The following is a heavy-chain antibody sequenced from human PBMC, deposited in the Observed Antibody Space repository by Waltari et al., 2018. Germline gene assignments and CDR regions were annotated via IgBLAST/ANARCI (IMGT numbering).Heavy chain of an antibody. J-gene: IGHJ3*01. V-gene: IGHV3-9*01. CDR3: VKDSKEDAFGV. CDR1: GFTFDDYT. Sequence: EVQLVESGGGLVQPDRSLRLSCAASGFTFDDYTMHWVRQGPEKGLGWVSSITWESSKIKYADSVRGRLTISRDNAKQSVDLHMNSLRPEDTAVYYCVKDSKEDAFGVWGQGTMVTVSS. CDR2: ITWESSKI.